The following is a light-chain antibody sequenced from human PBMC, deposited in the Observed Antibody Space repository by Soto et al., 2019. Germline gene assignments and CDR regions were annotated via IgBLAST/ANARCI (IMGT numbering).Light chain of an antibody. J-gene: IGKJ3*01. CDR1: QSVSSSY. Sequence: EIVLTQSPGTLSLSPGERATLSCRARQSVSSSYLAWYQHKPGQAPRLLISGTSSRATGIPDRFSGSGAGTDFTLTISILEPEDFAVYYCQQYNKWPPDYTFGPGTKVDIK. CDR3: QQYNKWPPDYT. V-gene: IGKV3-20*01. CDR2: GTS.